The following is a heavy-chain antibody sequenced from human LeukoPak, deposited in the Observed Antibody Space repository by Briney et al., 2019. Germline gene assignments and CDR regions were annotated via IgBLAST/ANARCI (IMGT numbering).Heavy chain of an antibody. CDR3: ARGMARTAARPGNYDY. V-gene: IGHV4-34*01. D-gene: IGHD6-6*01. CDR2: INHSGST. CDR1: GGSFSGYY. J-gene: IGHJ4*02. Sequence: PSETLSLTCAVYGGSFSGYYWSWIRQPPGKGLEWIGEINHSGSTNYNPSLKSRVTISVDTSKNQFSLKLSSVTAADTAVYYCARGMARTAARPGNYDYWGQGTLVTVSS.